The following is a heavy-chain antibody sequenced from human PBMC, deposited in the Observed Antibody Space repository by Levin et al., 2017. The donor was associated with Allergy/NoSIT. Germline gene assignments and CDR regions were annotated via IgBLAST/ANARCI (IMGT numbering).Heavy chain of an antibody. V-gene: IGHV3-15*01. CDR2: VKSKADGGTI. J-gene: IGHJ4*02. CDR3: ATGLYFDY. CDR1: GFTFSNAW. Sequence: GGSLRLSCAGSGFTFSNAWMNWVRQAPGEGLEWVARVKSKADGGTIHYAAPVKGRFSISRDDSNNRVYLQMNSLKTEDTAVYYCATGLYFDYWGQGTLVTVSS.